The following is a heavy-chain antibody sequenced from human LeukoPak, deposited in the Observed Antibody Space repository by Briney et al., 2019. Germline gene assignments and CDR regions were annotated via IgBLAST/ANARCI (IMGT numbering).Heavy chain of an antibody. CDR2: ISSNGGST. CDR1: GFTFSSYA. Sequence: PGGSLRLSCAASGFTFSSYAMHWVRQAPGKGLEYVSAISSNGGSTYYANSVKGRFTISRDNSKNTLYLQMGSLRAEDMAVYYCARDRLPAVPIWSGAPLLDWGQGTLVTVSS. V-gene: IGHV3-64*01. J-gene: IGHJ4*02. D-gene: IGHD3-3*01. CDR3: ARDRLPAVPIWSGAPLLD.